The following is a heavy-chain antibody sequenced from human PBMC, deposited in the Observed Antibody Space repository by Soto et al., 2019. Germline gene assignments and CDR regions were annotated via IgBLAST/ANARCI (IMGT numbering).Heavy chain of an antibody. Sequence: QVQLVQSGAEVKKPGSSVKVSCKASGGTFSSYAISWVRQAPGQGLEWMGGIIPIFGTANYAQKFQGRVTITSDESTSTAYMELSSLRSEETAVYYCARDIVVVPAAMLISYYYYGMDVWGQGTTVTVSS. D-gene: IGHD2-2*01. V-gene: IGHV1-69*01. J-gene: IGHJ6*02. CDR3: ARDIVVVPAAMLISYYYYGMDV. CDR2: IIPIFGTA. CDR1: GGTFSSYA.